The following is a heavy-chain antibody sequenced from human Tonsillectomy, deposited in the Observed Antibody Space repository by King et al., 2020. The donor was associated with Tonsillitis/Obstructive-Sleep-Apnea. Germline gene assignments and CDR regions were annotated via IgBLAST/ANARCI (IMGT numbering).Heavy chain of an antibody. J-gene: IGHJ3*02. CDR3: ASGIAVRNAFDI. CDR1: GHIFTSHS. V-gene: IGHV1-46*01. CDR2: INPSGGST. Sequence: VQLVESGAEVKPPGASVKVPCKASGHIFTSHSIHWVRQAPGQGLEWMGIINPSGGSTSYAQKFQGRVTMARDTSTSTVYMELSSLRSEDTAVYYCASGIAVRNAFDIWAKGQWAPSLQ. D-gene: IGHD6-19*01.